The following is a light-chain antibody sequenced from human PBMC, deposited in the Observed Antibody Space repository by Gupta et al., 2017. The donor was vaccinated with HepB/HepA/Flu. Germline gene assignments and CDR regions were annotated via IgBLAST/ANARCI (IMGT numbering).Light chain of an antibody. CDR1: QSVSSN. CDR2: GAS. Sequence: EIVMTQSPATLSVSPGERATLSCRASQSVSSNLAWYQQTPGQAPRLLIYGASTRTTGIPARFSGSGSGTDFTLTISILQSEDFAVYYCQQYDNWPLTFGQGARLEIK. V-gene: IGKV3-15*01. CDR3: QQYDNWPLT. J-gene: IGKJ5*01.